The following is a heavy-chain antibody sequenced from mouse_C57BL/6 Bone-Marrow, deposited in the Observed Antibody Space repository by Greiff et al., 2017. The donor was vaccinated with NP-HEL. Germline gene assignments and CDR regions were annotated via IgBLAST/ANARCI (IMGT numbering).Heavy chain of an antibody. CDR2: INYDGSST. J-gene: IGHJ1*03. CDR1: GFTFSDYY. Sequence: EVKLMESEGGLVQPGSSMKLSCTASGFTFSDYYMAWVRQVPEKGLEWVANINYDGSSTYYLDSLKSRFIISRDNAKNILYLQMSSLKSEDTATYYCARKRYYGRGDWYFDVWGTGTTVTVSS. CDR3: ARKRYYGRGDWYFDV. V-gene: IGHV5-16*01. D-gene: IGHD1-1*01.